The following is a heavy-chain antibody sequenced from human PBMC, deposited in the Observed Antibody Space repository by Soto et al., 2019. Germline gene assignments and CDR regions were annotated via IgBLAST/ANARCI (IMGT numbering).Heavy chain of an antibody. V-gene: IGHV4-31*03. D-gene: IGHD1-1*01. CDR2: IYYSGST. CDR1: GDSISNGAYY. CDR3: ARVRRTEGHLDYWYFDV. Sequence: QVQLQESGPGLVKPSQTLSLTCTVSGDSISNGAYYWTWIRQLPGKGLEWIGYIYYSGSTYYIQSLQSRVTISVDTSQNQFSLKMTSVTAADTAVYYCARVRRTEGHLDYWYFDVWGHGTLVTVSS. J-gene: IGHJ2*01.